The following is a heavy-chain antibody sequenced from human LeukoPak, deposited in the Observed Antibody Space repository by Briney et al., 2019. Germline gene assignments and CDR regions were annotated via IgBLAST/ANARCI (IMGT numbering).Heavy chain of an antibody. J-gene: IGHJ4*02. CDR1: GGTFSSYA. Sequence: SVRVSCKASGGTFSSYAISWVRQAPGQGLEWMGGIIPIFGTANYAQKFQGRVTITADESTSTAYMELSSLRSEDTAVYYCARDRGDGYNLGDYWGQGTLVTVSS. V-gene: IGHV1-69*13. CDR3: ARDRGDGYNLGDY. D-gene: IGHD5-24*01. CDR2: IIPIFGTA.